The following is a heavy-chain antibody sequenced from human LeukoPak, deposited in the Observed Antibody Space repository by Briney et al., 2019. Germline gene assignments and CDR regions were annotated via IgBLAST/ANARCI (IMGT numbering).Heavy chain of an antibody. CDR1: GFTFDDYG. D-gene: IGHD3-9*01. J-gene: IGHJ6*03. Sequence: GGSLRLSCAASGFTFDDYGMSWVRQAPGKGLEWVSGINWNGGSTGYADSVKGRFTISRDNAKNSLHLQMNSLRAEDTALYYCARWGNYDILTGYYTALYYYYYMDVWGKGTTVTVSS. V-gene: IGHV3-20*04. CDR3: ARWGNYDILTGYYTALYYYYYMDV. CDR2: INWNGGST.